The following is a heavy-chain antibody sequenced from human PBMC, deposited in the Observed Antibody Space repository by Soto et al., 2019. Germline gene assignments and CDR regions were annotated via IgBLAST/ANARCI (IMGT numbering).Heavy chain of an antibody. V-gene: IGHV3-23*01. J-gene: IGHJ4*02. D-gene: IGHD1-1*01. Sequence: GGSLRLSCAASGFTLSSYAMSWVRQAPGKGLEWVSAISGSGGSTYYADSVKGRFTISRDNSKNTLYLQMNSLRAEDTAVYYCAKDGSYNWNDDPWDYWGQGTLVTVSS. CDR2: ISGSGGST. CDR1: GFTLSSYA. CDR3: AKDGSYNWNDDPWDY.